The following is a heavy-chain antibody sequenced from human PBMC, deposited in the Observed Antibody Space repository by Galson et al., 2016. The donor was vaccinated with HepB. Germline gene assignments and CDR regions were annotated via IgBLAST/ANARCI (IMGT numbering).Heavy chain of an antibody. CDR2: ISGGNT. V-gene: IGHV3-23*01. CDR1: GFTFSTYA. CDR3: AKVLPYSAGHGMDV. Sequence: SLRLSCAASGFTFSTYAMSWVRQAPGKGLEWVSLISGGNTYYADSVGGRFTISRDNSKNTLYLQMNSLRAEDTAVYYCAKVLPYSAGHGMDVRGQGTTVTVSS. D-gene: IGHD6-13*01. J-gene: IGHJ6*01.